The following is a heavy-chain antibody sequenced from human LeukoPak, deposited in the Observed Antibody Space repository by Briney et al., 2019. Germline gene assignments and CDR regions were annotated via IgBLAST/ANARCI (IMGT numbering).Heavy chain of an antibody. D-gene: IGHD3-22*01. J-gene: IGHJ4*02. CDR1: GYTLTVLS. Sequence: ASVKVSCKVSGYTLTVLSMHWVRQAPGKGLEWMGGFDPEDGETIYAQKFQGRVTMTEDTSTDTAYMELSSLRSEDTAVYYCATAYYYDSSGYWKGDRFDYWGQGTLVTVSS. CDR3: ATAYYYDSSGYWKGDRFDY. V-gene: IGHV1-24*01. CDR2: FDPEDGET.